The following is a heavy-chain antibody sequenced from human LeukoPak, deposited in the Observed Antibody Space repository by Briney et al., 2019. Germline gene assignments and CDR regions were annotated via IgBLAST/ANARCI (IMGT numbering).Heavy chain of an antibody. CDR1: GGSISSSSYY. Sequence: PSETLSLTCTVSGGSISSSSYYWGWIRQPPGKGLEWIGSMYHSGSTYYNPSLKSRVTISIDTSKNQFSLKLSSVTAADTAVYYCARHFLVVVGGDDAFDIWGQGTMVTVSS. CDR2: MYHSGST. D-gene: IGHD2-15*01. J-gene: IGHJ3*02. V-gene: IGHV4-39*01. CDR3: ARHFLVVVGGDDAFDI.